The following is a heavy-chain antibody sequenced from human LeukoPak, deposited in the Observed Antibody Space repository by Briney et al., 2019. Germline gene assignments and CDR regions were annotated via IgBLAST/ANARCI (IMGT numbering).Heavy chain of an antibody. V-gene: IGHV1-69*13. Sequence: SVKVSCKASGGTFSSYAISWVRQAPGQGLEWMGGIIPIFGTANYAQKFQGRVTITADESTSTAYMELSSLRSEDTAVYYCARADYVWGSYLLIDYWGQGTLVTVSS. J-gene: IGHJ4*02. D-gene: IGHD3-16*02. CDR3: ARADYVWGSYLLIDY. CDR1: GGTFSSYA. CDR2: IIPIFGTA.